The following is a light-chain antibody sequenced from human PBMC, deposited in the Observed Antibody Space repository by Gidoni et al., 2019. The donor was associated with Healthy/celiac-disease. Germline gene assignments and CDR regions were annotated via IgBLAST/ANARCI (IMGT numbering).Light chain of an antibody. Sequence: QSALTQPASVAGSPGPSITISCTGTSSDVGGYNSVSWYQQQPGKAPKLMIYEVSNRPSGVSNRFSGSKSGNTASLTISGLQAEDEADYYCSSYTSSSTLYVFGTGTKVTVL. CDR3: SSYTSSSTLYV. V-gene: IGLV2-14*01. CDR2: EVS. CDR1: SSDVGGYNS. J-gene: IGLJ1*01.